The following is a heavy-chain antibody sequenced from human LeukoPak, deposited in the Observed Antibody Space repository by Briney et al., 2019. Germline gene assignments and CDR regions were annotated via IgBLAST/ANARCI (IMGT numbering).Heavy chain of an antibody. CDR2: INPSGGST. Sequence: ASVKVSCKASGYTFTSYYMHWVRQAPGQGLEWMGIINPSGGSTSYAQKFQGRVTMTRDMSTSTVYMELSSLRSEDTAMYYCARDQRYDSSGYYGPDFDYWGQGTLVTVSS. CDR3: ARDQRYDSSGYYGPDFDY. J-gene: IGHJ4*02. D-gene: IGHD3-22*01. CDR1: GYTFTSYY. V-gene: IGHV1-46*01.